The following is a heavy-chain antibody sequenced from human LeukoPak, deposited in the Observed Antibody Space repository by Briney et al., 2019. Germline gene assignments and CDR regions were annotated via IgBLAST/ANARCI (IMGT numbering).Heavy chain of an antibody. J-gene: IGHJ4*02. CDR3: ARVDDSSGYYYVSEPYYFDY. D-gene: IGHD3-22*01. V-gene: IGHV3-7*01. CDR1: GFTFSSYW. CDR2: IKQDESEK. Sequence: PGGSLRLPCAASGFTFSSYWMSWVRQAPGKGLEWVANIKQDESEKHYVDSVKGRFTISRDNAKNSLYLQMNSLRAEDTAVYYCARVDDSSGYYYVSEPYYFDYWGQGTLVTVSS.